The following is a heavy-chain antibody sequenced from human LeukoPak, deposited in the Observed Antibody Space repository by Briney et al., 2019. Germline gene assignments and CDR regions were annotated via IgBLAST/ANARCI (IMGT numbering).Heavy chain of an antibody. CDR1: GYSISSGYY. V-gene: IGHV4-38-2*02. Sequence: PSETLSLTCAVSGYSISSGYYWGWIRQPPGKGLEWIGSIYHSGSTYYNPSLKSRVTISVDTSKNQFSLKLSSVTAADTAVYYCAREEYPYSLGDHWGQGTLVTVSS. CDR2: IYHSGST. CDR3: AREEYPYSLGDH. J-gene: IGHJ4*02. D-gene: IGHD5-18*01.